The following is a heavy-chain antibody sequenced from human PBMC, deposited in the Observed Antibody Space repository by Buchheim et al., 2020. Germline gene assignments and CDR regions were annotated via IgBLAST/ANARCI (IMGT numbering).Heavy chain of an antibody. D-gene: IGHD3-10*01. J-gene: IGHJ4*02. CDR1: GGSISSAYW. CDR2: IYHSGST. CDR3: AKVTSGSPSLDC. V-gene: IGHV4-4*02. Sequence: QVQLQESGPGLVKPSGTLSLTCAVSGGSISSAYWWNWVRQPPGKGLEWLGEIYHSGSTNYNPSLKSRVTISVDTYKSQFSLRLTSVTAADTAVYYCAKVTSGSPSLDCWGQGTL.